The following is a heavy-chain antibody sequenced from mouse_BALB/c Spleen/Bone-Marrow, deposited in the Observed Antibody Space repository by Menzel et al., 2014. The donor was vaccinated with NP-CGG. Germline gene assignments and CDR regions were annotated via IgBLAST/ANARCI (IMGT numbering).Heavy chain of an antibody. D-gene: IGHD2-14*01. Sequence: EVKLMESGGGLVQPGGSRKLTCAASGFAFSSFGMHWVRQAPEKGLEWVAYISSGSSTIYYADTVKGRFTISRDNPKNTLCLQMTSLRSEDTAMYYCARDVPLYDVGYFDYWGQGTTLTVSS. CDR3: ARDVPLYDVGYFDY. CDR1: GFAFSSFG. J-gene: IGHJ2*01. V-gene: IGHV5-17*02. CDR2: ISSGSSTI.